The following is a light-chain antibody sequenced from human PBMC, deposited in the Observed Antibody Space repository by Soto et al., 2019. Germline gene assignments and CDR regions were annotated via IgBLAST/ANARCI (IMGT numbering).Light chain of an antibody. CDR2: DAS. Sequence: EIVLTQSPATLSLSLGERATLSCRTSQSVSSYFAWYQQKPGRAPRLLIYDASNRATGIPARFIGSGSGTDFTLTISSLEPEDFSFYYCQQRSTWPTTFGQETRPAIK. V-gene: IGKV3-11*01. CDR3: QQRSTWPTT. J-gene: IGKJ5*01. CDR1: QSVSSY.